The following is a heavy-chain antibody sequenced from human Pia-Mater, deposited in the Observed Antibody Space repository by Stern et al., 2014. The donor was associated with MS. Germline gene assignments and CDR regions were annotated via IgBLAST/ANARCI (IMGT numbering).Heavy chain of an antibody. V-gene: IGHV5-51*01. J-gene: IGHJ4*02. D-gene: IGHD1-14*01. CDR3: ARQTTAWASDV. Sequence: DQLVQSGAELIRPGESLKISCKGAGYKFSIYWIAWVRQMPGKGLEWRGIIYPGDSETRSSPSFQGQVTMSADKSTSTAYLQWSSLNASDPAMYFCARQTTAWASDVWGQGTLVTVSS. CDR2: IYPGDSET. CDR1: GYKFSIYW.